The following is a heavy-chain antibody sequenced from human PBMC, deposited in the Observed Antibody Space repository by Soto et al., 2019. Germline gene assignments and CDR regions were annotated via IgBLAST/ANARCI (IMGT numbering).Heavy chain of an antibody. Sequence: KPGGSLRLSCATSGFTFSSFDMDWVRQAPGKGLEWVSSIHRASTYIYYADSVRGRFTISRDNAKSSLYLQMNSLTVEDTAVYYCARRAVTTYHFFDYWGQGAQVTVSS. V-gene: IGHV3-21*06. CDR2: IHRASTYI. D-gene: IGHD4-17*01. CDR3: ARRAVTTYHFFDY. CDR1: GFTFSSFD. J-gene: IGHJ4*02.